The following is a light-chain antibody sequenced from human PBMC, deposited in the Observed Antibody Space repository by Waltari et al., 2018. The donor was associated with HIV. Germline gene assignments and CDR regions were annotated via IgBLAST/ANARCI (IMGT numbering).Light chain of an antibody. CDR3: QQYGSSPPEVT. Sequence: EIVLTQSPGTLSLSPGERATLSCRASQSVSSSYLAWYQQKPGQAPRLLIYGASSRATGIPDRFSGSGSGTDFTLTISRLEPEDFAVYYCQQYGSSPPEVTFGPG. V-gene: IGKV3-20*01. CDR2: GAS. CDR1: QSVSSSY. J-gene: IGKJ3*01.